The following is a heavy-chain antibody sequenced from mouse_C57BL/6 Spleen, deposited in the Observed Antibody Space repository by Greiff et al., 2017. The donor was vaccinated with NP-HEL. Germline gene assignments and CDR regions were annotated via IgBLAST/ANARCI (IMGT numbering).Heavy chain of an antibody. D-gene: IGHD1-1*01. CDR2: FYPGSGSI. CDR3: ARHEDGIGHYYGSSYFDY. J-gene: IGHJ2*01. Sequence: QVQLQQSGAELVKPGASVKLSCKASGYTFTEYTIHWVKQRSGQGLEWIGWFYPGSGSIKYNEKFKDKATLTADKSSSTVYMELSRLTSEDSAVYFCARHEDGIGHYYGSSYFDYWGQGTTLTVSS. CDR1: GYTFTEYT. V-gene: IGHV1-62-2*01.